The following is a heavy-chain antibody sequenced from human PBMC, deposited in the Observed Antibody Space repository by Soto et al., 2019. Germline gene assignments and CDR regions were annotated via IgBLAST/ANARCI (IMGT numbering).Heavy chain of an antibody. Sequence: GGSLRLSCAASGFTFSSYSMNWVRQAPGKGLEWVSSISSSSSYIYYADSVKGRFTISRDNAKNSLYLQMNSLRAEDTAVYYCARLGYRSGGSCSYYYYYYGMDVWGQGTTVTVSS. D-gene: IGHD2-15*01. CDR3: ARLGYRSGGSCSYYYYYYGMDV. CDR2: ISSSSSYI. V-gene: IGHV3-21*01. J-gene: IGHJ6*02. CDR1: GFTFSSYS.